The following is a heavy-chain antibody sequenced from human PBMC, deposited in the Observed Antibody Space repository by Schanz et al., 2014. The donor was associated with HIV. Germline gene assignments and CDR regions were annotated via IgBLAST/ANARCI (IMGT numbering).Heavy chain of an antibody. CDR2: IRGNSGSL. CDR1: GFTFRSYG. J-gene: IGHJ6*02. Sequence: EAQLVESGGGVVQPGRSLRLSCAASGFTFRSYGMHWVRQAPGKALEGPQAIRGNSGSLGYADSVKGRFTISRDNARNSLYLQMNSLRAEDTAVYYCARNQLETTYYYGLDVWGQGTTVTVSS. CDR3: ARNQLETTYYYGLDV. V-gene: IGHV3-21*04. D-gene: IGHD1-1*01.